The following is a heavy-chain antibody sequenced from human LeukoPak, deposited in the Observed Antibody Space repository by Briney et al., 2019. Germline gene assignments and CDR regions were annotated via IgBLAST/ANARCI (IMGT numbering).Heavy chain of an antibody. D-gene: IGHD3-22*01. CDR1: GFTVSSSF. V-gene: IGHV3-53*01. CDR2: IYGGGNP. J-gene: IGHJ4*02. CDR3: AWGRGSSNGYVDQ. Sequence: PGGSLRLSCAASGFTVSSSFMGWVRQAPGKGLEWVSVIYGGGNPYYADSVKGRFTISRDNSKNTLYLQMNNLRAEETAVYYCAWGRGSSNGYVDQWGQGTLVTVSS.